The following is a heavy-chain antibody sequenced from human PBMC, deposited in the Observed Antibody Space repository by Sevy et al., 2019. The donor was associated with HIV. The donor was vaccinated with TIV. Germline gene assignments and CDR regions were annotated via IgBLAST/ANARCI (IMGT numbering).Heavy chain of an antibody. CDR1: RFTFSTYA. Sequence: GGSLRLSCAASRFTFSTYAMSWVRQTPGKGLQWVSVISDSGGSTYYSDSVQGRFTISRDNSKDTMYLQVNSLRAEDTAVYCCARRPDLGSVIRTGVMDVWGQGTTVTVSS. J-gene: IGHJ6*02. CDR3: ARRPDLGSVIRTGVMDV. CDR2: ISDSGGST. D-gene: IGHD3-10*01. V-gene: IGHV3-23*01.